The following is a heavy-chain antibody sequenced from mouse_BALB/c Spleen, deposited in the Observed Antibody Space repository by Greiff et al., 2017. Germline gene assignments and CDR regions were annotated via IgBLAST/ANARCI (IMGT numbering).Heavy chain of an antibody. CDR2: ISDGGSYT. CDR3: ARGEDGYFFDY. CDR1: GFTFSDYY. J-gene: IGHJ2*01. D-gene: IGHD2-3*01. Sequence: EVMLVESGGGLVKPGGSLKLSCAASGFTFSDYYMYWVRQTPEKRLEWVATISDGGSYTYYPDSVKGRFTISRDNAKNNLYLQMSSLKSEDTAMYYCARGEDGYFFDYWGQGTTLTVSS. V-gene: IGHV5-4*02.